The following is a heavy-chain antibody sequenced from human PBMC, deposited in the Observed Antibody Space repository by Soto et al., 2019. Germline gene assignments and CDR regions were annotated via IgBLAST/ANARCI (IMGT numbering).Heavy chain of an antibody. CDR2: INPNSGGT. J-gene: IGHJ6*02. Sequence: ASVKVSCKASGYTFTGYYMHWVRQAPGQGLEWMGWINPNSGGTNYAQKFQGWVTMTRDTSTSTAYMELSRLRSDDTAVYYCARGYCSSTSCYENYYYYYGMDVWGQGTTVPVSS. D-gene: IGHD2-2*01. CDR1: GYTFTGYY. V-gene: IGHV1-2*04. CDR3: ARGYCSSTSCYENYYYYYGMDV.